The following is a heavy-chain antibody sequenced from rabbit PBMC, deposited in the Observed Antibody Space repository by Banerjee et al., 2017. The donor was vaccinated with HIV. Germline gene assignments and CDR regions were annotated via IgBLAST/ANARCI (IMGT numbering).Heavy chain of an antibody. CDR3: ARNTGASANL. Sequence: NGRFSISRENAQNTVSLQMTSLTAADTATYFCARNTGASANLWGPGTLVTVS. V-gene: IGHV1S58*01. D-gene: IGHD7-1*01. J-gene: IGHJ4*01.